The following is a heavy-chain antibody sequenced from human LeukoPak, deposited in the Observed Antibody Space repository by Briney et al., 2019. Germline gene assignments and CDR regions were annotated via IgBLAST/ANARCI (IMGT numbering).Heavy chain of an antibody. CDR3: ARGFVVPADPRSRDAFDI. D-gene: IGHD2-2*01. CDR1: GFNLNSYW. J-gene: IGHJ3*02. CDR2: IKEDETEK. Sequence: PGGSLRLSCVVSGFNLNSYWMTWVRQAPGEGLEWVANIKEDETEKYYMESVKGRFTTSRDNVKNSVYLQMNSLRAEDTAVYYCARGFVVPADPRSRDAFDIWGQGTMVTVSS. V-gene: IGHV3-7*01.